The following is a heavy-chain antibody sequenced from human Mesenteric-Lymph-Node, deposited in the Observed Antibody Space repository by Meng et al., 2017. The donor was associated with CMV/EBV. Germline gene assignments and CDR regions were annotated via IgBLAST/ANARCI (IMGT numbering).Heavy chain of an antibody. V-gene: IGHV3-21*01. D-gene: IGHD1-26*01. CDR3: AKVSWYCATSDCYNYFGMDV. CDR1: GFTFSTSS. Sequence: GESLKISCAASGFTFSTSSMNWVRQAPGKGLEWVSSISSSSTYIYYADSVKGRFTISRDNAKNSLYLQMNSLRAEDTAVFYCAKVSWYCATSDCYNYFGMDVWGQGTTVTVSS. CDR2: ISSSSTYI. J-gene: IGHJ6*02.